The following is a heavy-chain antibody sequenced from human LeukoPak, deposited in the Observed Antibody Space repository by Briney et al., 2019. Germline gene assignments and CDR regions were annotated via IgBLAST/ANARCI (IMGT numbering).Heavy chain of an antibody. V-gene: IGHV4-61*01. J-gene: IGHJ4*02. Sequence: SETLSLTCTVSGGSVSSGSYYWSWIRQPPGKGLEWIGYIYYSGSTNYNPSLKSRVTISVDTSKNQFSLKLSSVTAADTAVYYCARGYYYDSSGYYYVFDYWGQGTLVTVSS. CDR3: ARGYYYDSSGYYYVFDY. CDR1: GGSVSSGSYY. D-gene: IGHD3-22*01. CDR2: IYYSGST.